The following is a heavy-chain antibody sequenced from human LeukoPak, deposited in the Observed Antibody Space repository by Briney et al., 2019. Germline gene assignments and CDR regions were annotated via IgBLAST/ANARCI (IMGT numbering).Heavy chain of an antibody. CDR1: GFTFSNFW. V-gene: IGHV3-7*01. Sequence: GGSLRLSCAASGFTFSNFWMSWVRQAPGRGLECVANIKQDGSEKNYVDSEKGRFTISRDNAENSLSLQMNSLRAEDTAIYFCARDGRYGAGTSDYWGQGALVTVSS. CDR2: IKQDGSEK. J-gene: IGHJ4*02. D-gene: IGHD3-10*01. CDR3: ARDGRYGAGTSDY.